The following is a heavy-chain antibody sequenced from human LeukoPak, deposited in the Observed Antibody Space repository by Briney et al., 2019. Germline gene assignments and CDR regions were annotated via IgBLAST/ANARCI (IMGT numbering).Heavy chain of an antibody. J-gene: IGHJ2*01. CDR2: IKHDETEK. D-gene: IGHD6-25*01. Sequence: GRSLRLSCAASGFTFSNYWMTWVRQAPGKGLEWEANIKHDETEKYFMDSVKGRFTISRDNAENSLYLHMNSLRADDTAVYYCARLFMQRLAVYWYFDLWGRGTLVTVSS. CDR3: ARLFMQRLAVYWYFDL. CDR1: GFTFSNYW. V-gene: IGHV3-7*01.